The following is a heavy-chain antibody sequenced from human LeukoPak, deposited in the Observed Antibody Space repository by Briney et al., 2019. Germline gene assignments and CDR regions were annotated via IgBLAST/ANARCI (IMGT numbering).Heavy chain of an antibody. V-gene: IGHV1-69*13. J-gene: IGHJ2*01. CDR3: ARENGENWYFDL. D-gene: IGHD3-10*01. CDR1: GGTFSSYA. CDR2: IIPIFGTA. Sequence: SVKVSCKASGGTFSSYAISWVRQAPGQGLEWMGGIIPIFGTANYAQKFQGRVTITADESTSTAYVELSSLRSEDTAVYYCARENGENWYFDLWGRGTLVTVSS.